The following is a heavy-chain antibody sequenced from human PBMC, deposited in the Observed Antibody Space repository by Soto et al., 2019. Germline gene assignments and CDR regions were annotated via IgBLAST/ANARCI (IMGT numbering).Heavy chain of an antibody. CDR3: VKGYVVRYFDWFSSYMDV. Sequence: GGSLRLSCAASGFTFSSYAMSWVRQAPGKGLEWVSAISGSGGSTYYADSVKGRFTISRDNSKNTLYLQMNSLRAEDTAVYYCVKGYVVRYFDWFSSYMDVWCKENTVTVSS. CDR1: GFTFSSYA. D-gene: IGHD3-9*01. J-gene: IGHJ6*03. V-gene: IGHV3-23*01. CDR2: ISGSGGST.